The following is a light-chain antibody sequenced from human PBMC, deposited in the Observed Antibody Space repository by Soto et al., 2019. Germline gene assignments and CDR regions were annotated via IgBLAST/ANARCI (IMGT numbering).Light chain of an antibody. J-gene: IGLJ1*01. CDR1: TSNIGAPYD. CDR3: QSYDSSLSGYV. CDR2: GNH. Sequence: QSVLTQPPSVSGAPGQRVSISCTGSTSNIGAPYDVHWYQHLPGTAPKLLIYGNHNRPSGVPDRFSGSKSGTSASLAITGLQAEDEADYYCQSYDSSLSGYVFGTGTKVTVL. V-gene: IGLV1-40*01.